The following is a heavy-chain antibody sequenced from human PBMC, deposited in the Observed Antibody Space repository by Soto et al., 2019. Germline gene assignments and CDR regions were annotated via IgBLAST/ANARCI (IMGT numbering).Heavy chain of an antibody. CDR2: ISGSGGST. CDR3: AKGHQYSSASNHFDS. J-gene: IGHJ4*02. V-gene: IGHV3-23*01. CDR1: GFTFSSFA. Sequence: GSLRLSCAASGFTFSSFAMSGVRQAPGKGPEWVSAISGSGGSTYYADSVKGRFTISRDNSKNTLYMQMNSLRAEDTAVYYCAKGHQYSSASNHFDSWGQGTPVTVSS. D-gene: IGHD6-19*01.